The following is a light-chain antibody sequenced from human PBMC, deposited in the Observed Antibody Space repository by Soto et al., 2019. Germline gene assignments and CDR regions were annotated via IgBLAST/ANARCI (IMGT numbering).Light chain of an antibody. V-gene: IGKV1-5*03. CDR3: QHYNTYSST. CDR1: QSVNSW. CDR2: KAS. J-gene: IGKJ1*01. Sequence: DIQMTQSPSTLSASVGDRVTITCRASQSVNSWLAWYQQKPGKAPNLLIYKASSLESGVPSRFSGSGSGTEFTLTISSLQPDDFATYYCQHYNTYSSTFGQGTKVEIK.